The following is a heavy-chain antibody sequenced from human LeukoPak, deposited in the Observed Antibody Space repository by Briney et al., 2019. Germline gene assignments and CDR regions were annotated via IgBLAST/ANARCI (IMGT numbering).Heavy chain of an antibody. CDR3: ARDGGLRVEAFDY. J-gene: IGHJ4*02. CDR1: GYTFPSYG. CDR2: ISADNGNT. V-gene: IGHV1-18*01. D-gene: IGHD2-8*02. Sequence: ASVKVSCKASGYTFPSYGFSWVRQAPGQGLEWMGWISADNGNTKYAQKFQGRVTMTTDTSTSTAYMELRSLRSDDTAVYYCARDGGLRVEAFDYWGQGTLVTVSS.